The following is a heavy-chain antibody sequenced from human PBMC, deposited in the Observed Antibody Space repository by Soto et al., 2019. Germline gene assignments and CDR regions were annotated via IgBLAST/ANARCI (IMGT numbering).Heavy chain of an antibody. V-gene: IGHV3-13*01. Sequence: EVQLVESGGGLVQPGGSLRLSCAASGFTFSSYDMHWVRQATGKGLEWVSAIGTAGDTYYPGSVKGRFTISRENAKNSLYLQMNSLRAWDTAVYYCARAAAGTGNDAFDIWGQGTMVTVSS. CDR2: IGTAGDT. J-gene: IGHJ3*02. D-gene: IGHD6-13*01. CDR1: GFTFSSYD. CDR3: ARAAAGTGNDAFDI.